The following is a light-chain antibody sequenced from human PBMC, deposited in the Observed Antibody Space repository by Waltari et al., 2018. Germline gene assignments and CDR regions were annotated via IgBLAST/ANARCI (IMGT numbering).Light chain of an antibody. J-gene: IGKJ1*01. Sequence: DIQMTQSPSTLSVSVGDRVTITCRASQSITNWLAWYQQKPGKAPKLLIYRASNLESGVPSRFSGSGSGTEFTLTISSLQPDDFATYYCQQYDNYLTFGQGTKVEIK. V-gene: IGKV1-5*03. CDR1: QSITNW. CDR2: RAS. CDR3: QQYDNYLT.